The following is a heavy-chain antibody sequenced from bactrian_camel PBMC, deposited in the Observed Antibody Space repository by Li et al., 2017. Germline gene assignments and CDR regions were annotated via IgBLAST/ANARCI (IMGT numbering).Heavy chain of an antibody. Sequence: HVQLVESGGGLVQPGGSLRLSCAASGFTFSNYSLSWARQAPGKGLEWVSSIYSDGGNRNYADSVKGRFTISRDNDKNTIYLQMNRLRPEDTAMYFCARSFQLPCVGSDERDYDSWGQGTQVTVS. J-gene: IGHJ6*01. D-gene: IGHD1*01. CDR2: IYSDGGNR. CDR3: ARSFQLPCVGSDERDYDS. CDR1: GFTFSNYS. V-gene: IGHV3-2*01.